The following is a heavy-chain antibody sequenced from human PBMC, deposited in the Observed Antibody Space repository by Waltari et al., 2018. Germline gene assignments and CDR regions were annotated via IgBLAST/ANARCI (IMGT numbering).Heavy chain of an antibody. V-gene: IGHV3-74*01. D-gene: IGHD2-15*01. CDR3: VRGGRSLDY. CDR1: GFTFSIHW. J-gene: IGHJ4*02. CDR2: INKDGSST. Sequence: EVQLVESGGGLVQPGGSLRLSCAASGFTFSIHWMHWVRQVPGKGLVWGERINKDGSSTSYADSVKGRFTISRDNAKNTLYLQMNSRRAEDTAVYYCVRGGRSLDYWGQGTLVTVSS.